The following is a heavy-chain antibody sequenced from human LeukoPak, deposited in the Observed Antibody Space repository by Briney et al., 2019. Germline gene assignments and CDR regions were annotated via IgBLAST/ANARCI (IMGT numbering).Heavy chain of an antibody. Sequence: ASVKVSCKASGYTFSVYYMHWVRQAPGQGPEWMGWINANSGGTNYAQKFQGRVTMTRDTSISTAYMELIRLRSADTAVYYCARVGRAFTARSSFFDYWGQGTLVTVSS. CDR2: INANSGGT. CDR1: GYTFSVYY. V-gene: IGHV1-2*02. D-gene: IGHD6-6*01. J-gene: IGHJ4*02. CDR3: ARVGRAFTARSSFFDY.